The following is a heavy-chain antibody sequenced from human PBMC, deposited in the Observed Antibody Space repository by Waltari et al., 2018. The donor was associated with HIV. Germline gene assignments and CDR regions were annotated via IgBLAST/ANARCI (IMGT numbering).Heavy chain of an antibody. CDR2: IWNGGTTK. CDR3: ARSYPSGVPSD. D-gene: IGHD3-10*01. J-gene: IGHJ4*02. V-gene: IGHV3-33*01. CDR1: GFAFNAYA. Sequence: QVQLVESGGGVVQPGRSLRLSCAASGFAFNAYAMHWVRQAPGKGLEWVAVIWNGGTTKYYADAVKGRFTISRDNFRDTLYLQMNSLRTEDTAVYYCARSYPSGVPSDWGQGTLVTVSS.